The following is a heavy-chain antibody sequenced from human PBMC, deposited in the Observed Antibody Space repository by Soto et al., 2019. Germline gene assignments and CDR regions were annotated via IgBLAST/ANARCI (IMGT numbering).Heavy chain of an antibody. CDR1: GFTFDDYT. J-gene: IGHJ4*02. D-gene: IGHD6-6*01. CDR3: VKSLEYSSTSPYFDY. V-gene: IGHV3-43*01. CDR2: TSWDGGIT. Sequence: GGSLRLSCAASGFTFDDYTMHWVRQAPGKGLEWVSLTSWDGGITYFADSVKGRFTISRDNSRNSLYLQMNSLRTEDTALYYCVKSLEYSSTSPYFDYWGQGTLVTVSS.